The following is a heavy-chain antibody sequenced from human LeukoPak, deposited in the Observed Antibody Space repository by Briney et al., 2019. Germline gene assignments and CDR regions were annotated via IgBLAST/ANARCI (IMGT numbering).Heavy chain of an antibody. J-gene: IGHJ6*03. CDR1: GGSISSYY. V-gene: IGHV4-4*07. D-gene: IGHD1-26*01. Sequence: SETLSLTCTVSGGSISSYYWSWIRQPAGKGLEWIGRIYTSGSTNYNPSLKSRVTMSVDTSKNQFSLKLSSVTAADTAVYYCARDKLVGAATSYYYMDVWGKGTTVTVSS. CDR3: ARDKLVGAATSYYYMDV. CDR2: IYTSGST.